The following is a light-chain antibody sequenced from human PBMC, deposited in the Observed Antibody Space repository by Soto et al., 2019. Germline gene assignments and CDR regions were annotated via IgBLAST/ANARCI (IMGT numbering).Light chain of an antibody. Sequence: EIVMTQSPATLSVSPGERATLSCRASQSLTSNLAWYQQKPGQAPRLLIYGASTRATGVPARFSGSGSGTEFTLTISSLQSEDVAVYYCQQYHSTPWTFGQGTKVEIK. J-gene: IGKJ1*01. V-gene: IGKV3-15*01. CDR1: QSLTSN. CDR2: GAS. CDR3: QQYHSTPWT.